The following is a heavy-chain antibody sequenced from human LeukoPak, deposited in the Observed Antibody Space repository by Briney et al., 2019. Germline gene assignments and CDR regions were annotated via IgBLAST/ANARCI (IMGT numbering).Heavy chain of an antibody. D-gene: IGHD3-22*01. CDR2: IYSGGST. CDR3: ARVLGYDSIGYHSDYMDV. Sequence: PGGSLRLSCAASGFVVGSNYMTWVRQAPGKGLEWVSVIYSGGSTYDADSVKGRFTISRDNSKNTVYLQMNSLRAEDTAVYYCARVLGYDSIGYHSDYMDVWGKGTTVTVPS. J-gene: IGHJ6*03. V-gene: IGHV3-53*01. CDR1: GFVVGSNY.